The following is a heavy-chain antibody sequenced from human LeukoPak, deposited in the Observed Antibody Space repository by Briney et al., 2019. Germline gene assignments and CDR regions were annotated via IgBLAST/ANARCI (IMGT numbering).Heavy chain of an antibody. CDR2: ISTSGRTI. J-gene: IGHJ6*02. Sequence: PGGSLRLSCAASGFTFSDYYMSWMRQAPGKGLEWVSYISTSGRTIYYADSVKGRFTISRDNAKNSLYLQMNSLRAEDTAVYYCARSLVRGVILFYGMDVWGQGTTVTVSS. CDR3: ARSLVRGVILFYGMDV. CDR1: GFTFSDYY. V-gene: IGHV3-11*04. D-gene: IGHD3-10*01.